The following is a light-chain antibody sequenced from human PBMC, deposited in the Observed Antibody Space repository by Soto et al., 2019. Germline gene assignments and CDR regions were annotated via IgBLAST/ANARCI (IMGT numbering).Light chain of an antibody. J-gene: IGLJ1*01. CDR3: SLYTSSSTYV. CDR2: EVS. Sequence: QSVLTQPPSVSGSPGQSVTISCTGTSSDVGSYNRVSWYQQPPGTAPKVMIYEVSNRPSGVPDRFFGSKSGNTASLTISGLQAEDEADYYCSLYTSSSTYVFGTGTKVTVL. V-gene: IGLV2-18*01. CDR1: SSDVGSYNR.